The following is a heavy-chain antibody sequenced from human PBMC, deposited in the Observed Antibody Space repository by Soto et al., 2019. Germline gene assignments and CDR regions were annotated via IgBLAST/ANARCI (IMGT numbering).Heavy chain of an antibody. CDR2: ISGSGGST. Sequence: GGSLRLSCAASGFTFSSYAMSWVRQAPGKGLEWVSAISGSGGSTYYANSVKGRFTISRDNSKNTLYLQMNSLRAEDTAVYYCGKVLYCSGGSCYSRYFDLWGRGTLVTVSS. CDR1: GFTFSSYA. V-gene: IGHV3-23*01. D-gene: IGHD2-15*01. CDR3: GKVLYCSGGSCYSRYFDL. J-gene: IGHJ2*01.